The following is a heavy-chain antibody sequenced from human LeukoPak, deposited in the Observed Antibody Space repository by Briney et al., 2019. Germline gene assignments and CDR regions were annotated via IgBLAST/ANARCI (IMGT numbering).Heavy chain of an antibody. CDR1: GYTFTSYY. CDR2: INPSGCST. CDR3: ARGLAPYYGSDWFDP. J-gene: IGHJ5*02. D-gene: IGHD3-10*01. V-gene: IGHV1-46*01. Sequence: ASVKVSCKSSGYTFTSYYMHWVRQPPGQGLEWMGIINPSGCSTSYAQKFQGRVTMTRDTSTRTVYMELSGLRSEDTAVYYCARGLAPYYGSDWFDPWGQGTLVTVSS.